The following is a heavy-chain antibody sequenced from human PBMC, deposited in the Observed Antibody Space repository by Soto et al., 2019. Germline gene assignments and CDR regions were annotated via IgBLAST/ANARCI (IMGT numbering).Heavy chain of an antibody. CDR3: ATLVGDNDY. V-gene: IGHV4-4*07. J-gene: IGHJ4*02. CDR1: GGSIYTYS. Sequence: SETLSLTCTVSGGSIYTYSWTWLRQPAGKGLEWIGHIYSSGSANYNPSLKSRVYMSVDTSKNQFSLKLNSVNAADTAAYYCATLVGDNDYWGQGAMVTVFS. CDR2: IYSSGSA. D-gene: IGHD1-26*01.